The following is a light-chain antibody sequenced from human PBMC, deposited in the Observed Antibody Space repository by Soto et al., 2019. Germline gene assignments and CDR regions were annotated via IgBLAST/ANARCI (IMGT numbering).Light chain of an antibody. Sequence: DIQMTQSPSTLSASVGDKVTITCRASQSISSWLAWYQQKPGKAPKLLIYDASSLEIGVPSRFSGSGSGTEFTLTISSLQPDDFATYYCQQYNSYKTFGQGTKVDIK. J-gene: IGKJ1*01. V-gene: IGKV1-5*01. CDR3: QQYNSYKT. CDR2: DAS. CDR1: QSISSW.